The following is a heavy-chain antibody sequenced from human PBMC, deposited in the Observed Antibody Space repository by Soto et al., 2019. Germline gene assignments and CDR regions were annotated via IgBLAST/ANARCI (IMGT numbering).Heavy chain of an antibody. J-gene: IGHJ4*02. CDR1: GFSLANYP. D-gene: IGHD6-19*01. Sequence: GGSLRLSCVTSGFSLANYPMNWVRQTPGKGLEWISYSSPRGDTIYYADSVEGRFTISRDNARNSLSLHMSSLRDEDSALYYCAKGPHTNVGWPYYFESWGQGVPVTVSS. CDR2: SSPRGDTI. V-gene: IGHV3-48*02. CDR3: AKGPHTNVGWPYYFES.